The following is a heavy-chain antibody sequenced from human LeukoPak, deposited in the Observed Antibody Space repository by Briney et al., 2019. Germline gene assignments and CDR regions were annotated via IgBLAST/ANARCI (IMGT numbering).Heavy chain of an antibody. CDR1: GGTFSSYA. J-gene: IGHJ6*03. V-gene: IGHV1-69*13. D-gene: IGHD7-27*01. Sequence: SVKVSCKASGGTFSSYAISWVRQAPGQGPEWMGGIIPIFGTANYAQKFQGRVTITADESTSTAYMELSSLRSEDTAVYYCARESSTGAYYYYYMDVWGKGTTVTVSS. CDR2: IIPIFGTA. CDR3: ARESSTGAYYYYYMDV.